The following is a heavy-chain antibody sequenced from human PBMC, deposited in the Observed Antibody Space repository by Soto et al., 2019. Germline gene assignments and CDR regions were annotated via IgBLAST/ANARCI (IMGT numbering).Heavy chain of an antibody. J-gene: IGHJ6*02. V-gene: IGHV5-51*01. CDR1: GYSFPKYY. CDR3: VRMGFSGDGYLSYYYYGMDV. Sequence: GDSLKISCKGSGYSFPKYYIGWVRQMPGKDLEWMAIIYSDDSDTRYSPSFQGQVTISADKSISTAYLQWSSLKASDTAMYYCVRMGFSGDGYLSYYYYGMDVCGQGTTVTVSS. CDR2: IYSDDSDT. D-gene: IGHD2-21*01.